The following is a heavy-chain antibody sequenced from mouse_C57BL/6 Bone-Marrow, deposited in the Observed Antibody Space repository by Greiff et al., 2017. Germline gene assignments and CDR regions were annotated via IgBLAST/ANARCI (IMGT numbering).Heavy chain of an antibody. CDR2: IDPANGNT. CDR1: GFNIKNTY. V-gene: IGHV14-3*01. Sequence: EVQGVESVAELVRPGASVKLSCTASGFNIKNTYMHWVKQRPEQGLEWIGRIDPANGNTKYAPKFQGKATITADTSSNTAYLQLSSLTSEDTAVYYCARGVTTVPAGFAYWGQGTLVTVSA. J-gene: IGHJ3*01. D-gene: IGHD1-1*01. CDR3: ARGVTTVPAGFAY.